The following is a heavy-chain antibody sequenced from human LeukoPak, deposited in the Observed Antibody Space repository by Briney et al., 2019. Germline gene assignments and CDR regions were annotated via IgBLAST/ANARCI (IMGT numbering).Heavy chain of an antibody. D-gene: IGHD2-15*01. V-gene: IGHV3-72*01. CDR1: EFTISDHY. CDR2: TSNKADSYTT. Sequence: PGGSLRLSCAASEFTISDHYVDWVRQAPGKGLEWVGRTSNKADSYTTYYAASVKGRFTISRDDSKNLLYLQMKSLKAEDTAVYYCTRHYFSDWGQGTLVTVSS. J-gene: IGHJ4*02. CDR3: TRHYFSD.